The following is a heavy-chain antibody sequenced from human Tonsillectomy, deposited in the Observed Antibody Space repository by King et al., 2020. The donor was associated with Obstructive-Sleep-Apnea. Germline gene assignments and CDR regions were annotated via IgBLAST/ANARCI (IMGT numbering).Heavy chain of an antibody. V-gene: IGHV4-38-2*02. J-gene: IGHJ4*02. CDR1: GYSISSDYY. CDR3: ARVWPSQTDY. CDR2: IYHSGST. D-gene: IGHD2-21*01. Sequence: QLQESGPGLVKPSETLSLTCTVSGYSISSDYYWCWIRQPPGKVLEWIATIYHSGSTYYNPSLKSRVTISVDTSKNQFSVRLRSVTAADTAVYYCARVWPSQTDYWGQGTLVTVSS.